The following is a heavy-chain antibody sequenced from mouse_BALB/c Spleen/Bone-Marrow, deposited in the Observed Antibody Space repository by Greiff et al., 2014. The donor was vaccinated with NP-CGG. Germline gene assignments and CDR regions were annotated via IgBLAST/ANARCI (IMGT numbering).Heavy chain of an antibody. CDR1: GYTFTSYT. V-gene: IGHV1-4*01. CDR2: INPSGGYT. Sequence: QVQLQQSGAELARPGASVTMSCKASGYTFTSYTVHWVRQRPGQGLEWIGYINPSGGYTNYNPKFKDKATLTADKSSSTVFMQLSSLTSEDSAVYYCARRFDYAMDDWGQGTSVTVSS. J-gene: IGHJ4*01. CDR3: ARRFDYAMDD.